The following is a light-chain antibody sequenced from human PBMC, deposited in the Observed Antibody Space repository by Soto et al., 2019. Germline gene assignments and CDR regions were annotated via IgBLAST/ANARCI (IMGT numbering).Light chain of an antibody. CDR1: SSDVGAYNF. Sequence: QSALTQPASVSGSPGQSITISCTGTSSDVGAYNFVSWYQQHPGQAPKVMIYEVSNRASGVSNRFSGSKSGNTASLTISGLQAEDEADYYCSSHTSRNSPFVFGTGTKATVL. J-gene: IGLJ1*01. CDR3: SSHTSRNSPFV. V-gene: IGLV2-14*01. CDR2: EVS.